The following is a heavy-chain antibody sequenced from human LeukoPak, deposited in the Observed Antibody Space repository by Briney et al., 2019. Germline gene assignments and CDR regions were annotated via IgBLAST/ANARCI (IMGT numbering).Heavy chain of an antibody. J-gene: IGHJ6*03. Sequence: SVKVSCKASGGTFSSYAISWVRQAPGQGLEWMGGIIPIFGTANYAQKFQGRVTITADESTSTAYRELSSLRSEDTAVYYCARSFGYCSSTSCYSMDVWGKGTTVTVSS. CDR3: ARSFGYCSSTSCYSMDV. D-gene: IGHD2-2*01. V-gene: IGHV1-69*13. CDR2: IIPIFGTA. CDR1: GGTFSSYA.